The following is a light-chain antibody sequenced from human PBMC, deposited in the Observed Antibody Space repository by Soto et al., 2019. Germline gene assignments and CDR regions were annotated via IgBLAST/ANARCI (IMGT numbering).Light chain of an antibody. CDR2: AAS. CDR3: QQSYTTPPMYT. V-gene: IGKV1-39*01. Sequence: DIQMTQSPSSLSASVGARVTIACRASQSISVYLNWYQQKPGKAPKLLIYAASILQSGVPSRFSGSGSETDFTLTISSLQPEDFATYYCQQSYTTPPMYTFGQGTKLEIK. J-gene: IGKJ2*01. CDR1: QSISVY.